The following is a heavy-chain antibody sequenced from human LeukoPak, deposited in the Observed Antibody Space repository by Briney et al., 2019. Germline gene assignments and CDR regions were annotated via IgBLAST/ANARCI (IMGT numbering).Heavy chain of an antibody. CDR2: ISSSGGST. CDR1: GFTFSNYG. J-gene: IGHJ5*02. V-gene: IGHV3-23*01. Sequence: PGGSLRLSCAASGFTFSNYGMHWVRQAPGKGLEWVSAISSSGGSTYCADSVKGRFTISRDNSKNTLYLQMNSLRAEDTAVYFCAKHVAVAGSWFDPWGQGTLVTVSS. CDR3: AKHVAVAGSWFDP. D-gene: IGHD6-19*01.